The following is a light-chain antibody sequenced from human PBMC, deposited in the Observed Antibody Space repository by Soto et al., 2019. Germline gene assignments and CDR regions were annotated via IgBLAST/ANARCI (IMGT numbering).Light chain of an antibody. CDR2: KAS. J-gene: IGKJ1*01. CDR1: QSISSW. Sequence: DIQMTQSPSTLSASVGDRVTITCRASQSISSWLAWYQQKPGKAPKLLIYKASTLASGVPSRFSGSGSGTEFTLTISSLQPDDFATYYCQQFHSFSPTFGQGTKVEIK. V-gene: IGKV1-5*03. CDR3: QQFHSFSPT.